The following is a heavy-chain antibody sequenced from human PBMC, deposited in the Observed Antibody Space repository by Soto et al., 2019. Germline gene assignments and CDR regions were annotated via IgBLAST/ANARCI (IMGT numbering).Heavy chain of an antibody. V-gene: IGHV1-2*02. CDR1: GYTFTGYY. CDR2: INPNSGGT. J-gene: IGHJ6*02. D-gene: IGHD2-15*01. Sequence: ASVKVSFKASGYTFTGYYMHWLRQAPGQGLEWMGWINPNSGGTNYAQKFQGRVTMTRDTSISTAYMELSRLRSDDTAVYYCASPVDCSGGSCYRPYYYYGMDVWGQGTTVTVSS. CDR3: ASPVDCSGGSCYRPYYYYGMDV.